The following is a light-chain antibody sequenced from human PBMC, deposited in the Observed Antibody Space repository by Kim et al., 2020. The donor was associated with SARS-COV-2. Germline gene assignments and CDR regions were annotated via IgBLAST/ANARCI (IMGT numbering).Light chain of an antibody. Sequence: EIVLTQSPATLSLSAGERATLSCRASQSVSSYLAWYQQKAGQAPRLLVYDASTRATGTPDRFSGSGSGTDFTLTISSLEPEDSAVYFCQERLSWPQLTFGGGTKVDIK. CDR3: QERLSWPQLT. J-gene: IGKJ4*01. CDR2: DAS. CDR1: QSVSSY. V-gene: IGKV3-11*01.